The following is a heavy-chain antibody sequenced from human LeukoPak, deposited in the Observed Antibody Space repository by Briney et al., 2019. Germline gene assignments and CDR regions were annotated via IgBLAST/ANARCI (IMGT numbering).Heavy chain of an antibody. CDR3: AKLYGYSYGYIDF. CDR1: GFTFDGFA. D-gene: IGHD5-18*01. J-gene: IGHJ4*02. Sequence: SLRLSCAASGFTFDGFALHWVRQAPGKGLEWVSGISWNSGDIGYADSVKGRFTISRDNAKNSLCLQMNSLRAEDTALYYCAKLYGYSYGYIDFWGQGTLVTVSS. CDR2: ISWNSGDI. V-gene: IGHV3-9*01.